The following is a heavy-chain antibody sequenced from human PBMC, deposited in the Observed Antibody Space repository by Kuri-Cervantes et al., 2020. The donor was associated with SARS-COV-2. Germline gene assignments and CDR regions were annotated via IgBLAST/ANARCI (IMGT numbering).Heavy chain of an antibody. Sequence: GGSLRLSCAASGFTFSSYWMSWVRQAPGKGLEWVANIKQDGSEKYYVDSVKGRFTISRDNAKNSLYLQMNSLRAEDTAVYYCARARRGDIVVVPAAIASQVHPGNWYFDLWGRGTLVTVS. CDR1: GFTFSSYW. V-gene: IGHV3-7*01. D-gene: IGHD2-2*02. J-gene: IGHJ2*01. CDR2: IKQDGSEK. CDR3: ARARRGDIVVVPAAIASQVHPGNWYFDL.